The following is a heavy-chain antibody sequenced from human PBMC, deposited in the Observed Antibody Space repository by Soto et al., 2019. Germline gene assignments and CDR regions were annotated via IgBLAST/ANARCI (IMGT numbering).Heavy chain of an antibody. J-gene: IGHJ4*02. CDR2: IYSGGST. CDR1: GFTVSSNY. V-gene: IGHV3-66*01. D-gene: IGHD3-10*01. Sequence: QPGGSLRLSCAASGFTVSSNYMSWVRQAPGKGLEWVSVIYSGGSTYYADSVKGRFTISRDNSKNTLYLQMNSLRAEDTAVYYCASLRLTMVRAFDYSGQATLVTVSS. CDR3: ASLRLTMVRAFDY.